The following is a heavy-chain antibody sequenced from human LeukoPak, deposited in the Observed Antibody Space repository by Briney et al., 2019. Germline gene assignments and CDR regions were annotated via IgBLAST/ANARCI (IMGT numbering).Heavy chain of an antibody. CDR2: IYTSGNT. D-gene: IGHD3-22*01. J-gene: IGHJ4*02. CDR1: GGSISSYY. V-gene: IGHV4-4*07. CDR3: VRAGRYDSSGMGIFDY. Sequence: PSETLSLTCTVSGGSISSYYWSWIRQPAGKGLEWIGRIYTSGNTNYNPSLKSRVTISVDKSKNQFSLKLSSVTAADTAVYYCVRAGRYDSSGMGIFDYWGQGTLVTVSS.